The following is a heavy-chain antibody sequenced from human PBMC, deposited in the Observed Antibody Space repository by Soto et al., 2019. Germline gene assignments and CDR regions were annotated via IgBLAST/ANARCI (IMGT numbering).Heavy chain of an antibody. CDR3: ATSTNTGSPSTLDY. V-gene: IGHV3-30*03. Sequence: QVQLVESGGGVVQPERSLRLSCAASGFNFSNYGMHWVRQAPGKGLEWVAVISFDGNKKLHAGSVKGRFAVSRDKSRDTLYLQMNSLRLDDTAVYFFATSTNTGSPSTLDYWGQGVLVTVSS. J-gene: IGHJ4*02. D-gene: IGHD6-6*01. CDR1: GFNFSNYG. CDR2: ISFDGNKK.